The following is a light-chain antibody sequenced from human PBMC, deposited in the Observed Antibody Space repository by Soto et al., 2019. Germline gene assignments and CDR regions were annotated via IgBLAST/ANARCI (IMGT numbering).Light chain of an antibody. J-gene: IGLJ1*01. Sequence: QRALTQPASVSGSPGQSITISCTGTSSDVGGYNYVSWYQQHPGKAPKLMIYDVSNRPSGVSNRFSGSKSGNTASLTISGLQAEDEADYYCSSYTSSSTLLYVFGTGTKVTVL. CDR3: SSYTSSSTLLYV. CDR1: SSDVGGYNY. V-gene: IGLV2-14*01. CDR2: DVS.